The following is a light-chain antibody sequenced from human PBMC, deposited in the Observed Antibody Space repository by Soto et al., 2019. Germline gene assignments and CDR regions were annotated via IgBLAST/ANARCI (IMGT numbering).Light chain of an antibody. CDR3: QQYNSYSTLT. V-gene: IGKV1-5*01. CDR1: QSISSW. Sequence: DIPMTQSPSTLSASVGDRVTITCRASQSISSWLAWYQQKPGKAPKLLIYDASSVESGVPSRFSGSGSGTEFTLTISSLQPDDFATYYCQQYNSYSTLTFGGGTKVEIK. J-gene: IGKJ4*01. CDR2: DAS.